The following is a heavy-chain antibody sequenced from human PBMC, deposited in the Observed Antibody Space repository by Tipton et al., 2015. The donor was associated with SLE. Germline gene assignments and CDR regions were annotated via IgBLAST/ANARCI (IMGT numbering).Heavy chain of an antibody. CDR1: GGSISSGGYY. CDR3: ARGIRA. CDR2: IYTSGRT. J-gene: IGHJ5*02. Sequence: TLSLTCTVSGGSISSGGYYCSWIRQHPGKGLEWIGRIYTSGRTNYNPSLKSRVTMSVDTSKNQFSLKLSSVTAADTAVYYCARGIRAWGQGTLVTVSS. D-gene: IGHD2-15*01. V-gene: IGHV4-61*02.